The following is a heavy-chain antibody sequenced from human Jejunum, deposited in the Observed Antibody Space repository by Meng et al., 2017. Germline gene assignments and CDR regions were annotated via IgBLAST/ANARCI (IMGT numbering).Heavy chain of an antibody. CDR3: AKDGQWPDRLDY. D-gene: IGHD6-19*01. J-gene: IGHJ4*02. Sequence: QVQLVESGGGVVQPGWSLRLSCAASGFTFSSYYMHWVRQAPGKGLEWVAVILYDGSKTYYADAVKGRFTISRDNSKNTLYLQMNSLRPEDTAVYYCAKDGQWPDRLDYWGLGTLVTVSS. CDR1: GFTFSSYY. CDR2: ILYDGSKT. V-gene: IGHV3-30*18.